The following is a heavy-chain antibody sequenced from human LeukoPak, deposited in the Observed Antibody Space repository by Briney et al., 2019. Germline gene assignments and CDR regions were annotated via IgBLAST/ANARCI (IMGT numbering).Heavy chain of an antibody. D-gene: IGHD1-7*01. Sequence: HPGGSLRLSCAASGFTFSNYAMSWVRQAPGKGLEWVSAISGSGVNTYHADSVKGRFTISRDNSKNTLYLQMNSLRADDTAVYYCAKANGITGTTYWYFDLWGRGTLVTVSS. J-gene: IGHJ2*01. CDR2: ISGSGVNT. CDR3: AKANGITGTTYWYFDL. CDR1: GFTFSNYA. V-gene: IGHV3-23*01.